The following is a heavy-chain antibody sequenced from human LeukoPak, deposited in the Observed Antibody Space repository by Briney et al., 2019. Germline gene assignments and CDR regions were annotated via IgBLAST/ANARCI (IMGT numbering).Heavy chain of an antibody. J-gene: IGHJ6*03. Sequence: GGSLRLSCAASGFTFDDYGMSWVRQAPGKGLEWVSGINWNGGSTGYADSVKGRFTISRDNAKNSLYLQMNGLRAEDTALYYCATTLRGRYYYYYYMDVWGKGTTVTVSS. V-gene: IGHV3-20*04. CDR1: GFTFDDYG. CDR2: INWNGGST. D-gene: IGHD2-15*01. CDR3: ATTLRGRYYYYYYMDV.